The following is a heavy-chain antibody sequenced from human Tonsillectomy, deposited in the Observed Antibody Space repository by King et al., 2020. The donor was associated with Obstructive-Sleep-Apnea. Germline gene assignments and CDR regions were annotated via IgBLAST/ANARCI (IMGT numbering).Heavy chain of an antibody. CDR3: ASLGDYGDFRGIDY. D-gene: IGHD4-17*01. Sequence: QLQESGSGLVKPSQTLSLTCAVSGGSISSGDYSWSWIRQPPGKGLEWIAYIYHSGSTYYNPSLKSRVTMSVDRSKNQVSLKLTSMTAAATAVYYCASLGDYGDFRGIDYWGQGTLVTVSS. J-gene: IGHJ4*02. CDR1: GGSISSGDYS. V-gene: IGHV4-30-2*01. CDR2: IYHSGST.